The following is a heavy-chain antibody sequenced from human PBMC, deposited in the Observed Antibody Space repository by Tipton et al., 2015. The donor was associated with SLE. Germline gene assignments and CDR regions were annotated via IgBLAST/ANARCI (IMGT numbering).Heavy chain of an antibody. CDR3: ARDFRLAVPAADY. D-gene: IGHD6-19*01. J-gene: IGHJ4*02. V-gene: IGHV1-2*02. Sequence: QLVQSGAEVKKPGASVKVSCKASGYTFTGYNMHWVRQAPGQGLEWMGWINPNTGGTSYAQRFQDRITMTRDTSITTAYLELTGLTSDDTAVYYCARDFRLAVPAADYWGQGTLVTVSS. CDR1: GYTFTGYN. CDR2: INPNTGGT.